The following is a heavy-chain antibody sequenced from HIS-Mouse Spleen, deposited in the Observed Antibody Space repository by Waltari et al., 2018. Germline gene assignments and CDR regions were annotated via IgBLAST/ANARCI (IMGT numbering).Heavy chain of an antibody. V-gene: IGHV4-39*07. CDR1: GGSISSSSSY. CDR2: IYYSGST. D-gene: IGHD6-13*01. J-gene: IGHJ2*01. CDR3: AREIPYSSSWYDWYFDL. Sequence: QLQLQESGPGLVKPSETLSLTCPVAGGSISSSSSYWGWIRQPPGKGLEWIGSIYYSGSTYYNLSLKSRVTISVDTSKNQFSLKLSSVTAADTAVYYCAREIPYSSSWYDWYFDLWGRGTLVTVSS.